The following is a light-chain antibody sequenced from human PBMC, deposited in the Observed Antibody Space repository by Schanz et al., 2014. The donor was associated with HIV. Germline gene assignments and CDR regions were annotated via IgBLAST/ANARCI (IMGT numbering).Light chain of an antibody. CDR2: EVS. CDR3: SSYAGSNNKV. V-gene: IGLV2-8*01. Sequence: QSALTQPPSASGSPGQSVTISCTGTSSDVGYYNYVSWDQQHPGKAPKLMIYEVSKRPSGVPDRFSGSKSGNTASLTVSGLQAEDEADYYCSSYAGSNNKVFGGGTKLTVL. CDR1: SSDVGYYNY. J-gene: IGLJ2*01.